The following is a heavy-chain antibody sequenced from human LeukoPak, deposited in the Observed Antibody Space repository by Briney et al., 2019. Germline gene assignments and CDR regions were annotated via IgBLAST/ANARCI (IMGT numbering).Heavy chain of an antibody. Sequence: ASVKVSCKASGYTFTSYDINWVRQATGQGLEWMGWMNPNSGNTGYAQKFQGRVTMTRNTPISTAYMELSSLRSEDTAVYYCAREIGYCSSTSCLYYYYYYYGMDVWGQGTTVTVSS. CDR2: MNPNSGNT. J-gene: IGHJ6*02. CDR1: GYTFTSYD. D-gene: IGHD2-2*01. CDR3: AREIGYCSSTSCLYYYYYYYGMDV. V-gene: IGHV1-8*01.